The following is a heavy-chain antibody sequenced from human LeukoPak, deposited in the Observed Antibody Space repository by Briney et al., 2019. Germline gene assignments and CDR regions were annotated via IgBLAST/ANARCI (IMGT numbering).Heavy chain of an antibody. CDR3: ARHDRIQLWLRSYYGMDV. J-gene: IGHJ6*02. CDR2: IYPDDSDT. Sequence: GESLKISCKGSGYSFTSYWIGWVRQMPGKGLEWMGIIYPDDSDTRYSPSFQGQVTISADKSISTAYLQWSSLKASDTAMYYCARHDRIQLWLRSYYGMDVWGQGTTVTVSS. D-gene: IGHD5-18*01. V-gene: IGHV5-51*01. CDR1: GYSFTSYW.